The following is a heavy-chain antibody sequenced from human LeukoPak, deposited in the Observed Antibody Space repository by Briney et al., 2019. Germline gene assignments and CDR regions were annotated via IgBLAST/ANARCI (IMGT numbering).Heavy chain of an antibody. Sequence: GASVKLSCKASGCTFSSYAISWMRQPPAQGLEWMGGTIPIFGTANYAQKFQGRVTITTDESTSTAYMELSSLRSEDTAVYYCARSKDVAAAPYYYYYMDVWGKGTTVTVSS. CDR2: TIPIFGTA. CDR3: ARSKDVAAAPYYYYYMDV. V-gene: IGHV1-69*05. D-gene: IGHD6-13*01. J-gene: IGHJ6*03. CDR1: GCTFSSYA.